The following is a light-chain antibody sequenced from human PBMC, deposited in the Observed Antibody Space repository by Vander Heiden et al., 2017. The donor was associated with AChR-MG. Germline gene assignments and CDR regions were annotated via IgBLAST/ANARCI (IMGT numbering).Light chain of an antibody. CDR2: EAS. J-gene: IGLJ3*02. CDR1: SSDVGIYNL. Sequence: QSALTQPASVSGSPGQSITISCTGTSSDVGIYNLVSWYQQHPGKAPKLMIYEASKRPAGVSNRFSGSRSGNTASLTISGLQAEDEADYYCCSYAGSSTWVFGGGTKLTVL. CDR3: CSYAGSSTWV. V-gene: IGLV2-23*01.